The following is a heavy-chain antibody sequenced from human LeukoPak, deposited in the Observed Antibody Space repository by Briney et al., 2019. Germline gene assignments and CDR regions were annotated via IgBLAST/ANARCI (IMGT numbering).Heavy chain of an antibody. Sequence: GGSLRLSCVASGFSFSSYSTNWVRQAPGKGLEWVSYISSSSSTIYYADSVKGRFTVSRDNAKNSVYLQMNSLRAEDTAVYYCAKARIGEYCSGGSCYNWFDPWGQGTLVTVSS. J-gene: IGHJ5*02. D-gene: IGHD2-15*01. CDR1: GFSFSSYS. CDR2: ISSSSSTI. V-gene: IGHV3-48*04. CDR3: AKARIGEYCSGGSCYNWFDP.